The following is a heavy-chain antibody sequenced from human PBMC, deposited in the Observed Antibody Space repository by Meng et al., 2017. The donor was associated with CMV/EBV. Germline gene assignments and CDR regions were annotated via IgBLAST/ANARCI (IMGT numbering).Heavy chain of an antibody. CDR2: IIPIFCTA. CDR3: ASILGSFGGGGNYADYYYGMDV. V-gene: IGHV1-69*05. D-gene: IGHD1-7*01. J-gene: IGHJ6*02. Sequence: SVQVSCKASGCTFSSYAISWVRQAPGQGLEWMGGIIPIFCTANYAQKFQGRVTITTDESTSTAYMELSSLRSEDTAVYYCASILGSFGGGGNYADYYYGMDVWGQGTTVTVSS. CDR1: GCTFSSYA.